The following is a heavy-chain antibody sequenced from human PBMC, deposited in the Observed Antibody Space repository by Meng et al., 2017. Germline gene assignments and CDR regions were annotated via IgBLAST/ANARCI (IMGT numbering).Heavy chain of an antibody. CDR3: AKGDTYYYGSGSYLGGY. J-gene: IGHJ4*02. CDR1: GFTFSSYG. Sequence: GESLKISCAASGFTFSSYGMHWVCQAPGKGLEWVAVIWYDGSNKYYADSVKGRFTISRDNAKNSLYLQMNSLRAEDTALYYCAKGDTYYYGSGSYLGGYWGQGTLVTVSS. D-gene: IGHD3-10*01. V-gene: IGHV3-33*03. CDR2: IWYDGSNK.